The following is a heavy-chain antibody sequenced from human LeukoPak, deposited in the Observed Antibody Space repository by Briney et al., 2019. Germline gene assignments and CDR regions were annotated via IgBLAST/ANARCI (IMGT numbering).Heavy chain of an antibody. CDR1: GFTFSSYA. V-gene: IGHV3-30-3*01. CDR3: AREFGHDRWYFDY. CDR2: ISYDGSNK. D-gene: IGHD5-12*01. J-gene: IGHJ4*02. Sequence: GGSLRLSCAASGFTFSSYAMHWVRQAPGKGLEWVAVISYDGSNKYYADSVKGRFTISRDNSKNTLYLQMNNLRAGDTAVYYCAREFGHDRWYFDYWGQGALVTVSS.